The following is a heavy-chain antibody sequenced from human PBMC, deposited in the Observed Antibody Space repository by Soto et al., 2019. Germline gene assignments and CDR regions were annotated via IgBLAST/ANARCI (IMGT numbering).Heavy chain of an antibody. D-gene: IGHD3-9*01. CDR3: ARGEVLRYFDWSPKLGMDV. CDR2: IWYDGSNK. Sequence: QVQLVESGGGVVQPGRSLRLSYAASGFTFSSYGMHWVRQAPGKGLEWVAVIWYDGSNKYYADSVKGRFTISRDNSKNTLYLQMNSLRAEDTAVYYCARGEVLRYFDWSPKLGMDVWGQGTTVTVSS. V-gene: IGHV3-33*01. J-gene: IGHJ6*02. CDR1: GFTFSSYG.